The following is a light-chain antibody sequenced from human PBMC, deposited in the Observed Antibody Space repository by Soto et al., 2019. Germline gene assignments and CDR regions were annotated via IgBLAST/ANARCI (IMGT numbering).Light chain of an antibody. CDR3: QEYDDWPPWT. CDR1: QSVGTY. Sequence: EIVMTQSPATLSVSPGERATLSCRASQSVGTYLAWYQQKPGQAPRLLIYSASTRATGIPARFSGSGSGTEFTLTISSLQSEDFAIYHCQEYDDWPPWTFGQGTRVEVK. V-gene: IGKV3-15*01. CDR2: SAS. J-gene: IGKJ1*01.